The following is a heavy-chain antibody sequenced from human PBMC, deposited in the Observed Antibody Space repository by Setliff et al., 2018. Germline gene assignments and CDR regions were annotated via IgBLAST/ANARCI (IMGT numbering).Heavy chain of an antibody. Sequence: PGGSLRLSRTASGFTFSNAWMTWVRQAPGKGLEWVGRIRSKTDGGTTDYAAPVKGRFTISRDDSKNTMYLQMNSLKTEDTAVYYCTLANCDANCAGLNWFDPWGQGTLVTVSS. CDR1: GFTFSNAW. D-gene: IGHD2-21*02. J-gene: IGHJ5*02. CDR2: IRSKTDGGTT. CDR3: TLANCDANCAGLNWFDP. V-gene: IGHV3-15*01.